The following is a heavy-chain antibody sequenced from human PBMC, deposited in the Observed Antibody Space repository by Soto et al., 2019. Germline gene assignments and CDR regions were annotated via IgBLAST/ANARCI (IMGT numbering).Heavy chain of an antibody. V-gene: IGHV4-39*01. CDR1: GGSISSSSYY. CDR3: ARLVVTASCFDC. CDR2: IYYSGST. D-gene: IGHD2-21*02. J-gene: IGHJ4*02. Sequence: QLQLQESGPGLVKPSETLSLTCTVSGGSISSSSYYWGWIRQPPGKGLEWIGSIYYSGSTYYNPSLKSRVTISVDTSKNQFSLKLNSVTAADTAVYYCARLVVTASCFDCWGQGTLVTVSS.